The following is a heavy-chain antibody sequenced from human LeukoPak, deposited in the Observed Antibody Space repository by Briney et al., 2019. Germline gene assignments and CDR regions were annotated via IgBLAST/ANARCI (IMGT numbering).Heavy chain of an antibody. Sequence: GGSLRLSCAASGFTVSSNYMIWVPQAPGKGLEWVSYIYSCGSTYYADSVKGRFTISRDNSKNTLYLQMNSLRAEDTAVYYCARVKITWDYGDYYYYYYMDVWGKGTTVTVSS. CDR1: GFTVSSNY. J-gene: IGHJ6*03. D-gene: IGHD4-17*01. V-gene: IGHV3-53*01. CDR3: ARVKITWDYGDYYYYYYMDV. CDR2: IYSCGST.